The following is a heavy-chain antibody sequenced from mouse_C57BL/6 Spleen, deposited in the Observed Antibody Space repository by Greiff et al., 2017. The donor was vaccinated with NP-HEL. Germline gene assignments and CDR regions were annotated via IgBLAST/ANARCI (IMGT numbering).Heavy chain of an antibody. Sequence: QVQLKQPGAELVRPGTSVKLSCKASGYTFTSYWMHWVKQRPGQGLEWIGVIDPSVSYTNYNQKFKGKATLTVDTSSSTAYMQRSSLTSEDSAVYYCATWLLPAWFAYWGQGTLVTVSA. CDR1: GYTFTSYW. CDR3: ATWLLPAWFAY. V-gene: IGHV1-59*01. CDR2: IDPSVSYT. J-gene: IGHJ3*01. D-gene: IGHD2-3*01.